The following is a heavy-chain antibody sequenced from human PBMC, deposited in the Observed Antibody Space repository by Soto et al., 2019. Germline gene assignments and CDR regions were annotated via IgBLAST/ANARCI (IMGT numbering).Heavy chain of an antibody. V-gene: IGHV3-23*01. CDR3: AKAYYYGSGSYKAFDP. CDR2: ISGSGGST. Sequence: GGSLRLSCAASGFTFSSYAMSWVRQAPGKGLEWVSAISGSGGSTYYADSVKGRFTISRDNSKNTLYLQMNSLRAEDTAVYYCAKAYYYGSGSYKAFDPWGQGTLVTVSS. J-gene: IGHJ5*02. D-gene: IGHD3-10*01. CDR1: GFTFSSYA.